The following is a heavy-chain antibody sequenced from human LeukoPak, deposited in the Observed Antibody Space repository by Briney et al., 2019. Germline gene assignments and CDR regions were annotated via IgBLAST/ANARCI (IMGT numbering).Heavy chain of an antibody. CDR2: IYHSGNT. D-gene: IGHD6-19*01. J-gene: IGHJ4*02. Sequence: PSETLSLTCTVSGYSISSGYYWGWIRQPPGKGLKWIGNIYHSGNTYYNPSLKSRVTISVDTSKNQFSLKLSSVTAADTAVYYCARDVVVAGRTGYFDYWGQGTLVTVSS. V-gene: IGHV4-38-2*02. CDR3: ARDVVVAGRTGYFDY. CDR1: GYSISSGYY.